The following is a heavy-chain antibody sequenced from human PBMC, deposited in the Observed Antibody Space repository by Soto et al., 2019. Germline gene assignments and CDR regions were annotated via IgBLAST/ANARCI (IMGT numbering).Heavy chain of an antibody. CDR1: GFTFSSYG. Sequence: LRLSCAASGFTFSSYGMHWVRQAPGKGLEWVAVIWYDGSNKYYADSVKGRFTISRDNSKNTLYLQMNSLRAEDTAVYYCARITDGYNTFDYWGQGTLVTVSS. CDR3: ARITDGYNTFDY. D-gene: IGHD5-12*01. J-gene: IGHJ4*02. CDR2: IWYDGSNK. V-gene: IGHV3-33*01.